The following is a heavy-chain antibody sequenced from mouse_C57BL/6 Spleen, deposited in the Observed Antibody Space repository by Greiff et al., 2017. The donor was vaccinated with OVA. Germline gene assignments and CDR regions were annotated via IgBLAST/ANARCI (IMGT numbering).Heavy chain of an antibody. CDR1: GIAFSRYW. CDR2: INPDSSTI. V-gene: IGHV4-1*01. Sequence: VQLQQSGGGLVQPGGSLKLSCAASGIAFSRYWMSWVRRAPGKGLEWIGEINPDSSTINYAPSLKDKFIISRDNAKNTLYLQMSKVRSEDTALYYCARGGGNFAMDYWGQGTSVTVSS. J-gene: IGHJ4*01. CDR3: ARGGGNFAMDY.